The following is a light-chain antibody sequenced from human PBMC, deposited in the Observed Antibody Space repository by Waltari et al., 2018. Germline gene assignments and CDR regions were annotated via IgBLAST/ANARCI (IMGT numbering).Light chain of an antibody. CDR1: QSVTRW. CDR2: KAS. CDR3: QQYDVYPWT. Sequence: IQITQYPSDLSASVGDRVTITCRASQSVTRWLALYQQKPGKAPKVLIYKASNLESGVPSRFIGIVYGTEFTLPISSLQPDDFASYYCQQYDVYPWTFGQGTKVEIK. J-gene: IGKJ1*01. V-gene: IGKV1-5*03.